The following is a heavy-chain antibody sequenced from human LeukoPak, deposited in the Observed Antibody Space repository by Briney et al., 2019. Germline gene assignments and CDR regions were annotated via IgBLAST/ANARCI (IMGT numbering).Heavy chain of an antibody. CDR2: INPNSGGT. CDR3: ARSYGSGRYYNQLRYYYYGMDV. D-gene: IGHD3-10*01. J-gene: IGHJ6*02. V-gene: IGHV1-2*02. CDR1: GYTFTGYY. Sequence: GASVKVSCKASGYTFTGYYMHWVRQAPGQGLEWMGWINPNSGGTNYAQKFQGRVTMTRDTSISTAYMELSRLRSDDTAVHYCARSYGSGRYYNQLRYYYYGMDVWGQGTTVTVSS.